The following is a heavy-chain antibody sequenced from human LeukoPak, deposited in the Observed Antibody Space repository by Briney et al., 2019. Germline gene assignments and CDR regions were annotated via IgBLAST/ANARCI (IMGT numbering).Heavy chain of an antibody. CDR1: GFTFSSYA. Sequence: PGGSLRLSCAASGFTFSSYAMSWVRQAPGKGLEWVSAISGSGGSTYYADSVKGRFTISRDNSKNTLYLQMNSLRAEDTAVYYCAKDLGYYDSSGYLSFDYWGQATLVTVSS. V-gene: IGHV3-23*01. D-gene: IGHD3-22*01. CDR2: ISGSGGST. J-gene: IGHJ4*02. CDR3: AKDLGYYDSSGYLSFDY.